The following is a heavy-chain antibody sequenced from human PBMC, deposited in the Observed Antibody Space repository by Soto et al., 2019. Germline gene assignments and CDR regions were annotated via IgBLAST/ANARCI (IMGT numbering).Heavy chain of an antibody. D-gene: IGHD2-15*01. CDR1: GYTFTSYA. V-gene: IGHV1-3*01. J-gene: IGHJ4*02. CDR3: ARGPGGPDGPGDY. CDR2: INAGNGNT. Sequence: QVQLVQSGAEVKKPGASVKVSCKASGYTFTSYAMHWVRQAPGQRLEWMGWINAGNGNTKYSQKFQGRVTITRDTSASTAYMELSSLRSEDTAVYYCARGPGGPDGPGDYWVQGTLVPVSS.